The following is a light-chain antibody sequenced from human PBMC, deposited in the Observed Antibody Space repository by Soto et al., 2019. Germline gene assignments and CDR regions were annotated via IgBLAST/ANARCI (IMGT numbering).Light chain of an antibody. CDR3: AAWDDSLNGYV. V-gene: IGLV1-44*01. CDR1: NSNIGSNA. Sequence: QAVVTQPPSASGTPGQRVTISCSGSNSNIGSNAVNWYQQLPGTAPKLLIYSNNLRPSGVPDRFSGSKSGTSASLAISGLQSEDEADYYCAAWDDSLNGYVFGTGTKLTVL. J-gene: IGLJ1*01. CDR2: SNN.